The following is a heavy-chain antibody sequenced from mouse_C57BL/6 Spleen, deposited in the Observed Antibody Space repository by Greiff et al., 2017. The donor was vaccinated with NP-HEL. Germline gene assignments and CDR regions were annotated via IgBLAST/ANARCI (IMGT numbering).Heavy chain of an antibody. CDR3: APTVVAPDYAMDY. CDR1: GYTFTDYY. J-gene: IGHJ4*01. Sequence: VQLQQSGPVLVKPGASVKMSCKASGYTFTDYYMNWVKQSHGKSLEWIGVINPYNGGTSYNQKFKGKATLTVDKSSSTAYMELNSLTSEDSAVYCCAPTVVAPDYAMDYWGQGTSVTVSS. CDR2: INPYNGGT. V-gene: IGHV1-19*01. D-gene: IGHD1-1*01.